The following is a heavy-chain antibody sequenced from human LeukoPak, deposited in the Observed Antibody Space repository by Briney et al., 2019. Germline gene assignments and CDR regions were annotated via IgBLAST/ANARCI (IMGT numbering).Heavy chain of an antibody. D-gene: IGHD2-15*01. J-gene: IGHJ4*02. CDR1: GFTFSSYG. V-gene: IGHV3-30*02. CDR2: IRYDGSNK. Sequence: GGSLRLSCAASGFTFSSYGMHWVRQAPGKGLEWVAFIRYDGSNKYYADSVKGRFTISRDNSKNTLYLQMNSLRAEDTAVYYCAKEYCSGGSFYSSITLFDYWGQGTLVTVSS. CDR3: AKEYCSGGSFYSSITLFDY.